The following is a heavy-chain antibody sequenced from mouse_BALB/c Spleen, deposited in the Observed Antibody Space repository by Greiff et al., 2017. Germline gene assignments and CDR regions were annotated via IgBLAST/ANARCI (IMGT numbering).Heavy chain of an antibody. J-gene: IGHJ3*01. V-gene: IGHV1S56*01. CDR1: GYTFTSYY. CDR2: IYPGNVNT. D-gene: IGHD1-1*01. CDR3: AREHYGSSPAWFAY. Sequence: QVQLQQSGPELVKPGASVRISCKASGYTFTSYYIHWVKQRPGQGLEWIGWIYPGNVNTKYNEKFKGKATLTADKSSSTAYMQLSSLTSEDSAVYFCAREHYGSSPAWFAYWGQGTLVTVSA.